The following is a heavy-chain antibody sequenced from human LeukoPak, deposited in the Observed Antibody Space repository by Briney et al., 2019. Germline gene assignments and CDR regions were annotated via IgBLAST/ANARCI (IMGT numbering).Heavy chain of an antibody. Sequence: GGSLRLSCAASGFTFSSYGMLWLRQAPGKGLEGVTDLWYDGSKKYYADSVKGRFTISRDNSKNTLYLQMNSLRAEDTAVYYCARDFKVRYSYGKYGMDVWGQGTTVTVSS. CDR3: ARDFKVRYSYGKYGMDV. CDR1: GFTFSSYG. D-gene: IGHD5-18*01. CDR2: LWYDGSKK. V-gene: IGHV3-33*01. J-gene: IGHJ6*02.